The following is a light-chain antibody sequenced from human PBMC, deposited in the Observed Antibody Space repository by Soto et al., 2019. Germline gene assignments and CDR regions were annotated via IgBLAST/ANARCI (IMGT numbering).Light chain of an antibody. CDR1: QSISSW. CDR2: KAS. V-gene: IGKV1-5*03. J-gene: IGKJ4*01. CDR3: QHSHSTPLT. Sequence: DIQMTQSPATLSASVGDRVTITCRASQSISSWLAWYQQKPGKAPKLLIYKASTLKSGVPSRFSGSGSGTEFTLTISSLQPDDFATYYCQHSHSTPLTFGGGTK.